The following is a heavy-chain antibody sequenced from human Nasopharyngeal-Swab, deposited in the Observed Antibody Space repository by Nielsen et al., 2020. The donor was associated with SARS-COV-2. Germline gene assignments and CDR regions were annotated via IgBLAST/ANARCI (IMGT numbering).Heavy chain of an antibody. Sequence: GESLKISCAASGFTVTYNYMSWVRQAPGKGLEWVSLISTGGTTSYADSVKGRFTISRDISKNTLYLQMNSLRAEDTAVYYCATDFVSGTYRLDYWGRGTLVTVSS. V-gene: IGHV3-53*01. J-gene: IGHJ4*02. CDR1: GFTVTYNY. CDR2: ISTGGTT. D-gene: IGHD1-7*01. CDR3: ATDFVSGTYRLDY.